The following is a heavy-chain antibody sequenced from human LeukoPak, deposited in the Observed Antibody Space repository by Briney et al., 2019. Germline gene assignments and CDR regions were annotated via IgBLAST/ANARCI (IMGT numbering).Heavy chain of an antibody. V-gene: IGHV3-23*01. CDR3: AKGFLRYFDWLGDQDAFDI. J-gene: IGHJ3*02. Sequence: GGSLRLSCAASGFTFSSYAMSWVRQAPGKGLEWVSAISGSGGSTYYADSVKGRFTISRDNSKNTLYLQMNSLRAEDTAVYYCAKGFLRYFDWLGDQDAFDIWGQGTMVTVSS. CDR2: ISGSGGST. CDR1: GFTFSSYA. D-gene: IGHD3-9*01.